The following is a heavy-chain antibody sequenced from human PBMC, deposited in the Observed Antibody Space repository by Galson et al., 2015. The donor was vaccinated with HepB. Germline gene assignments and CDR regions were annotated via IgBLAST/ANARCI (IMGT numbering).Heavy chain of an antibody. Sequence: SLRLSCAASEFTFSRYAMHWVRQAPGKGLEWVAVISNDGSNKYYADSVKGRFTISRDNSKNTLYLQMDSLRAEDTAVYYCARVGVQWGSYRYQPLHYFDYWGQGTLVTVSS. CDR2: ISNDGSNK. D-gene: IGHD3-16*02. CDR3: ARVGVQWGSYRYQPLHYFDY. CDR1: EFTFSRYA. V-gene: IGHV3-30-3*01. J-gene: IGHJ4*02.